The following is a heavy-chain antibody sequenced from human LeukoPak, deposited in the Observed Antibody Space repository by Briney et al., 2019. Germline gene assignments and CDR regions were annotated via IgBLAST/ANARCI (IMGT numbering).Heavy chain of an antibody. V-gene: IGHV3-53*01. Sequence: GGSLRLSCAASGFTVSSNYMCWVRQAPGKGLEWVSVIYSGGSTYYADSVKGRFTISRDNSKNTLYLQMNSLRAEDTAVYYCARDIAAAGYFDYWGQGTLVTVSS. D-gene: IGHD6-13*01. CDR3: ARDIAAAGYFDY. J-gene: IGHJ4*02. CDR1: GFTVSSNY. CDR2: IYSGGST.